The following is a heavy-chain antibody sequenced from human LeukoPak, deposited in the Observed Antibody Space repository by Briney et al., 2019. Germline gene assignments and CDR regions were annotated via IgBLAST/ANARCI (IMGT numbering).Heavy chain of an antibody. CDR1: GFTFSSYA. D-gene: IGHD6-19*01. CDR3: AIRIAVPGGFDN. CDR2: ISGSGGST. V-gene: IGHV3-23*01. Sequence: GGSLGLSCAASGFTFSSYAMSWVRQAPGKGLEWVSAISGSGGSTYYADSVKGRFTISRDNARNTLYVQMNSLRAEDTAVYYCAIRIAVPGGFDNWGQGTLVTVAS. J-gene: IGHJ4*02.